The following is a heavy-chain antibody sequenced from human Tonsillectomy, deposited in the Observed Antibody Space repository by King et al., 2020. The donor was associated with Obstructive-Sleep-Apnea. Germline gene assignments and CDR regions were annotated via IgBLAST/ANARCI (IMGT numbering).Heavy chain of an antibody. J-gene: IGHJ5*02. CDR1: GFTFDDYG. Sequence: VQLVESGGGVVRPGGSLRLSCAASGFTFDDYGMTWVRQAPGKGLEWVSCINWNGGSTGCVDSVKGRFTISRDNAKNSLYLQMNRLRAEDTALYHCARSGYGDYWFDPWGQGTLVTVSS. V-gene: IGHV3-20*01. CDR2: INWNGGST. D-gene: IGHD4-17*01. CDR3: ARSGYGDYWFDP.